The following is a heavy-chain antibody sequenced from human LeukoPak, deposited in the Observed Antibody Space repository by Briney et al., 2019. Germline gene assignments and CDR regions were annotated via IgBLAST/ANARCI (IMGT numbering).Heavy chain of an antibody. D-gene: IGHD3-3*01. CDR3: ARDQYYDFWSGYSTFDY. Sequence: GGSLRLSCAASGFTFSSYGMHWVRQAPGKGLEWVAVIWYDGSNKYYADSVKGRFTISRDNSKNTLYLQMNSLRAEDTAVYYCARDQYYDFWSGYSTFDYWGQGTLVTVSS. V-gene: IGHV3-33*01. J-gene: IGHJ4*02. CDR1: GFTFSSYG. CDR2: IWYDGSNK.